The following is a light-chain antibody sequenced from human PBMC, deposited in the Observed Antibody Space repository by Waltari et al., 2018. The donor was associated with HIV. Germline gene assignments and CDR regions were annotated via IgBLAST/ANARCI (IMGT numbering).Light chain of an antibody. J-gene: IGLJ2*01. CDR1: NCDHGGYKY. Sequence: QSALTQPPSASGSPGQSVTISCTGTNCDHGGYKYVSWYQPHPGKAPKLMIYEVNKRPSGVPDRFFGSKSGDTASLTVSALQGEDEAEYYCASYAGSNDNVVFGGGTKLTVL. CDR3: ASYAGSNDNVV. V-gene: IGLV2-8*01. CDR2: EVN.